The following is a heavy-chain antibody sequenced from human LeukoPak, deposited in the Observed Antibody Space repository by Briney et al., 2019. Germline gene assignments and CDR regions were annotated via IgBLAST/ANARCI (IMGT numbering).Heavy chain of an antibody. Sequence: SETLPLTCTVSGGSISSYYWSWIRQPPGKGLEWIGYIYYSGSTNYNPSLKSRVTISVDTSKNQFSLKLSSVTAADTAVYYCARGHWLDPWGQGTLVTVSS. CDR3: ARGHWLDP. CDR1: GGSISSYY. CDR2: IYYSGST. V-gene: IGHV4-59*01. J-gene: IGHJ5*02.